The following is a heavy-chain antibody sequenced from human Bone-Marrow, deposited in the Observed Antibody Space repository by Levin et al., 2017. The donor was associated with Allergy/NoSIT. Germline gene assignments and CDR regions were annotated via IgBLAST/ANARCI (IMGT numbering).Heavy chain of an antibody. CDR2: INHSGST. J-gene: IGHJ4*02. V-gene: IGHV4-34*01. CDR3: ARVPSYDYVWGSYRLNFDY. Sequence: SETLSLTCAVYGGSFSGYYWSWIRQPPGKGLEWIGEINHSGSTNYNPSLKSRVTISVDTSKNQFSLKLSSVTAADTAVYYCARVPSYDYVWGSYRLNFDYWGQGTLVTVSS. CDR1: GGSFSGYY. D-gene: IGHD3-16*02.